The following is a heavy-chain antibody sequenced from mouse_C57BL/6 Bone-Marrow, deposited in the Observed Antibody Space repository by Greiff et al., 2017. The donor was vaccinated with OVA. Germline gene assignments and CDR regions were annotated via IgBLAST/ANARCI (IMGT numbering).Heavy chain of an antibody. Sequence: QVQLQQPGAELVRPGTSVKLSCKASGYTFTSYWMHWVKQRPGQGLEWIGVIDPSDSYTNYNQKFKGKATLTVDTSSSTAYMQLSSLTSEDSAVYYGAKEGQRYFDVWGTGTTVTVSS. CDR1: GYTFTSYW. CDR2: IDPSDSYT. CDR3: AKEGQRYFDV. V-gene: IGHV1-59*01. J-gene: IGHJ1*03. D-gene: IGHD3-3*01.